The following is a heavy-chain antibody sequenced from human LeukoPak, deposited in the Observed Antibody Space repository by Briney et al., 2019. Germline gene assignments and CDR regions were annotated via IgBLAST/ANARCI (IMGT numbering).Heavy chain of an antibody. CDR3: ARELSSGLDAFDI. J-gene: IGHJ3*02. V-gene: IGHV4-31*03. CDR2: IYYSVST. CDR1: GGSISSGGYY. D-gene: IGHD6-19*01. Sequence: PSQTLSPTCTVSGGSISSGGYYCSWIREHPGKGLEWFGYIYYSVSTYYNPSLKSRVTISVDTSKNQFSLKLSSVTAADTAVYYCARELSSGLDAFDIWGQGTMVTVSS.